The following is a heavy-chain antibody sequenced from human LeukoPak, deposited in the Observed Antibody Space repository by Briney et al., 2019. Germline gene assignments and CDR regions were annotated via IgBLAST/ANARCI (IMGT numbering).Heavy chain of an antibody. CDR3: ARGEATVTPFDY. D-gene: IGHD4-11*01. CDR2: INPNSGGT. CDR1: GYTFTGYY. V-gene: IGHV1-2*02. Sequence: GASVKVSCKASGYTFTGYYMHWVRQAPGQGLEWMGWINPNSGGTNHAQKFQGRVTMTRDTSISTAYMELSRLRSDDTAVYYCARGEATVTPFDYWGQGTLVTVSS. J-gene: IGHJ4*02.